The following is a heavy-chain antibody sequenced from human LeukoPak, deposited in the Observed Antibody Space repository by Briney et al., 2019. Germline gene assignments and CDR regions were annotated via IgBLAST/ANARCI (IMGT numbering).Heavy chain of an antibody. J-gene: IGHJ3*02. CDR1: GGSFSGYY. Sequence: SETLSLTCAVYGGSFSGYYWSWIRQPPGMGLEWIGEINHSGSTNYNPSLKSRVTISVDTSKNQFSLKLSSVTAADTAVYYCARENRSGWYGNAFDIWGQGTMVTVSS. CDR3: ARENRSGWYGNAFDI. D-gene: IGHD6-19*01. V-gene: IGHV4-34*01. CDR2: INHSGST.